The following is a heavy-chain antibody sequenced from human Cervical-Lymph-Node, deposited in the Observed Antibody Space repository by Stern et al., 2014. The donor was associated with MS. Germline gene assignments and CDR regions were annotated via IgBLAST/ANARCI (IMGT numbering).Heavy chain of an antibody. J-gene: IGHJ4*02. D-gene: IGHD3-10*01. CDR3: AHRRYYYGSGRYFDY. CDR2: IYLDDDK. V-gene: IGHV2-5*02. CDR1: GFSLSTSGVG. Sequence: ESGPTLVKPTQTLTLTCTFSGFSLSTSGVGVGWIRQPPGKALEWLALIYLDDDKRYSPSLKSRLTITKDTSKNQVVLTMTNMDPVDTATYYCAHRRYYYGSGRYFDYWGQGTLVTVSS.